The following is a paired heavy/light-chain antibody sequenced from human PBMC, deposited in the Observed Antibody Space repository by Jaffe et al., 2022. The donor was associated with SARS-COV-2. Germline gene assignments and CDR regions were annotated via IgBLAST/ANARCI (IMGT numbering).Light chain of an antibody. V-gene: IGKV1-39*01. Sequence: DIQMTQSPSSLSASVGGRVTITCRASQTINSQLNWYQQKPGEAPKLLIYAASSLQSGVPLRFSGSGSATDFTLIISSLQPEDFSTYYCQQSFSPPYTFGQGTKLEIK. CDR3: QQSFSPPYT. J-gene: IGKJ2*01. CDR1: QTINSQ. CDR2: AAS.
Heavy chain of an antibody. CDR2: ISTSGSTL. J-gene: IGHJ4*02. D-gene: IGHD2-2*01. CDR3: ARDSGTCSSFTCHHFDY. V-gene: IGHV3-48*03. Sequence: EVQLVESGGGLVQPGGSLRLSCAASEFTFSNYEMNWVRQAPGKGLEWIAYISTSGSTLYYADSVKGRFTISRDNAKNSLYLQMNSLRSEDTAVYFCARDSGTCSSFTCHHFDYWGQGSLVTVSS. CDR1: EFTFSNYE.